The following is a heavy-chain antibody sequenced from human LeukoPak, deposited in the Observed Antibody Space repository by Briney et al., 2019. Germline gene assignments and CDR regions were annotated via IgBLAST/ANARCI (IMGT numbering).Heavy chain of an antibody. Sequence: ASVTVSCKASGYTFTSYGISWVRQAPGQGLEWMGWISAYNGNTKYAQKFQGRVTMTTDTSTSTAYMELRSLRSDDTAVYYCARDGQRRDGYNYVDYWGQGTLVTVSS. CDR3: ARDGQRRDGYNYVDY. D-gene: IGHD5-24*01. CDR1: GYTFTSYG. V-gene: IGHV1-18*01. CDR2: ISAYNGNT. J-gene: IGHJ4*02.